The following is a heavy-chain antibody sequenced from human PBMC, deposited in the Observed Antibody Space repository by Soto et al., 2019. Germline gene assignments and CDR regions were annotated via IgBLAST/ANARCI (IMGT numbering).Heavy chain of an antibody. CDR2: IYPGDSDT. J-gene: IGHJ4*02. V-gene: IGHV5-51*01. CDR3: ARLGDFWSGFYNEFDY. Sequence: EVQLVQSGAEVKKPGESLKISCKGSGYRFTTYWIGWVRQLPGKGLEWMGIIYPGDSDTRYSPSFQGHITISADKSISTAYLQWSSLKASDTAMYYCARLGDFWSGFYNEFDYWGLGTLVTVSS. D-gene: IGHD3-3*01. CDR1: GYRFTTYW.